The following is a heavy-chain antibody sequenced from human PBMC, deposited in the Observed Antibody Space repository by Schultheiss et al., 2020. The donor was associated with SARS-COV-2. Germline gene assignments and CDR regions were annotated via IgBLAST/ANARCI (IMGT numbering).Heavy chain of an antibody. V-gene: IGHV3-48*03. CDR3: ARDLPCSSTSCYSRSYYMDV. J-gene: IGHJ6*03. Sequence: GGSLRLSCAASGFTFSSYEMNWVRQAPGKGLEWVSYISSSGSTIYYADSVKGRFTISRDNAKNSLYLQMNSLRAEDTAVYYCARDLPCSSTSCYSRSYYMDVWGKGTTVTVSS. CDR1: GFTFSSYE. D-gene: IGHD2-2*01. CDR2: ISSSGSTI.